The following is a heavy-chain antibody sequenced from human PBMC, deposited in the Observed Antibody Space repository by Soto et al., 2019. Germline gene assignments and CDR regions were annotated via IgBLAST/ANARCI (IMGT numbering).Heavy chain of an antibody. CDR1: GFSFGTSGVG. Sequence: QITLKESGPTLVKPTQTLTLTCTFSGFSFGTSGVGVGWIRQPPGQALEWLALIYWDDDKRYSPSLKSRLTITKDTSKPQVVLTMTNMDPVDTATYYCAHTPGDRYLYYFDSWGQGTLVTVSS. CDR2: IYWDDDK. CDR3: AHTPGDRYLYYFDS. J-gene: IGHJ4*02. D-gene: IGHD1-1*01. V-gene: IGHV2-5*02.